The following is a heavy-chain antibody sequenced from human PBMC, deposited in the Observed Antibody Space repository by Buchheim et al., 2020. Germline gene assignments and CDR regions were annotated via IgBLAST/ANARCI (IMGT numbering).Heavy chain of an antibody. V-gene: IGHV3-33*01. D-gene: IGHD3-10*01. CDR3: ARARGITMVRGAPYYYYGMDV. CDR1: GFTFSSYG. CDR2: IWYDGSNK. Sequence: QVQLVESGGGVVQPGRSLRLSCAASGFTFSSYGMHWVRQAPGKGLEWVAVIWYDGSNKYYADSVKGRFTISRDNSKKTLYLQMNSLRAEDTAVYYCARARGITMVRGAPYYYYGMDVWGQGTT. J-gene: IGHJ6*02.